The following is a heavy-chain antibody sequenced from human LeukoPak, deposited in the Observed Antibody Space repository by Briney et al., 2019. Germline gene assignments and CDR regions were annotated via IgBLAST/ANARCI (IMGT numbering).Heavy chain of an antibody. CDR3: ARERTKGGSDAFDF. CDR2: IRYDGNNK. D-gene: IGHD1-1*01. V-gene: IGHV3-30*02. CDR1: GFTFSNYG. Sequence: GGSLRLSCGASGFTFSNYGMLWVRQAPGKGLDWVAFIRYDGNNKLYADSVKGRFTISRDNAKNSLYLQMNSLRAEDTAIYYCARERTKGGSDAFDFWGQGTLVTVSS. J-gene: IGHJ3*01.